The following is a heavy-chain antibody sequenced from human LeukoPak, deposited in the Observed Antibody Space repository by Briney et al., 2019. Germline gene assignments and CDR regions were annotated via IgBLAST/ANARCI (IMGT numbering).Heavy chain of an antibody. J-gene: IGHJ6*02. Sequence: GGSLRLSCAASGFSFSGYVMSWVRRAPGKGLEWVSAISGSGGSTYYADSVKGRFTISRDNSKNTLYLQMNSLRAEDTAVYYCAKAGTMVRGVTRYYYYGMDVWGQGTTVTVSS. CDR3: AKAGTMVRGVTRYYYYGMDV. D-gene: IGHD3-10*01. CDR1: GFSFSGYV. V-gene: IGHV3-23*01. CDR2: ISGSGGST.